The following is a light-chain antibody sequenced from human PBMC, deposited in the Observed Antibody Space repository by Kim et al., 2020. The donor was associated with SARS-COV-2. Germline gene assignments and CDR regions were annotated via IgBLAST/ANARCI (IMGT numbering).Light chain of an antibody. V-gene: IGLV3-1*01. CDR3: QAWDTTTVV. CDR2: LDT. Sequence: SYELTQPPSVSVSPGQTATITCSGDNLDNKYVCWYQQKPGQSPVVVIYLDTKRPSGIPERFSGSNSGNTATLTINGTQAMDEAYYYCQAWDTTTVVFGGG. J-gene: IGLJ2*01. CDR1: NLDNKY.